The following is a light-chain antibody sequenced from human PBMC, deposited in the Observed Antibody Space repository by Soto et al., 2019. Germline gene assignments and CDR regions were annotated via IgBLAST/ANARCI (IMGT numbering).Light chain of an antibody. CDR3: RQYNKWPTST. CDR1: HSVITN. V-gene: IGKV3-15*01. J-gene: IGKJ5*01. Sequence: EIVMTQSPATLTLSRGERATLCXRASHSVITNLSWYQQTPGQXTRLVXXGQXTRATGIPARFIGSGSGKEFTLTISSLQSEDFAVYYCRQYNKWPTSTFGQGTRLEI. CDR2: GQX.